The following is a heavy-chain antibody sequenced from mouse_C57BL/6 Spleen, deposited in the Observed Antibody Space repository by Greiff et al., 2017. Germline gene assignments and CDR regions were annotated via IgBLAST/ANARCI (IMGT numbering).Heavy chain of an antibody. D-gene: IGHD2-4*01. CDR2: IYPGSGST. CDR1: GYTFTSYW. V-gene: IGHV1-55*01. Sequence: VQLQQPGAELVKPGASVKMSCKASGYTFTSYWITWVKQRPGQGLEWIGDIYPGSGSTNYNEKFKSKATLTVDTSSSTAYMQLSSLTSEDSAVYYCARHYDYDVGAMDYWGQGTSVTVSS. J-gene: IGHJ4*01. CDR3: ARHYDYDVGAMDY.